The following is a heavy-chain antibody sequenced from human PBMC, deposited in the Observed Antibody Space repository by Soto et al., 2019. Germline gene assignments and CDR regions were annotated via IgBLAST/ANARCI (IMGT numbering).Heavy chain of an antibody. Sequence: PVGSLRLSCASSVFTFSGYGMSCVRHFPGKGLEWVSAISGSGGSTYYADSVKGRFTISRDNSKNRLYVQMNSLRAEDTAIYYCAKAGFGKNVYAFDIWGQGTMVIVSS. CDR2: ISGSGGST. D-gene: IGHD3-16*01. CDR3: AKAGFGKNVYAFDI. CDR1: VFTFSGYG. J-gene: IGHJ3*02. V-gene: IGHV3-23*01.